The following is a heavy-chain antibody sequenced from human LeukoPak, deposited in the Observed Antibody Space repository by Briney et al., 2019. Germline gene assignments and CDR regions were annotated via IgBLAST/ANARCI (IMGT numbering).Heavy chain of an antibody. CDR3: ANAYSGSYYYYYYMDV. V-gene: IGHV3-23*01. CDR1: GFTFSSYG. Sequence: GGSLRLSCAASGFTFSSYGMHWVRQAPGKGLEWVSAISGSGGSTYYADSVKGRFTISRDNSKNTLYLQMNSLRAEDTAVYYCANAYSGSYYYYYYMDVWGKGTTVTISS. D-gene: IGHD1-26*01. CDR2: ISGSGGST. J-gene: IGHJ6*03.